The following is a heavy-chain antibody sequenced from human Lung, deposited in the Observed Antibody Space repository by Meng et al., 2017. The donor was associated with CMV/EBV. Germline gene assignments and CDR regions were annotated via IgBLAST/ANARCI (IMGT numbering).Heavy chain of an antibody. CDR2: ISSSSSYI. CDR3: ARVGPFDFWSGYSGPDSYNWFDP. CDR1: GFTFSSYG. V-gene: IGHV3-21*01. J-gene: IGHJ5*02. D-gene: IGHD3-3*01. Sequence: GGSLGLXCAASGFTFSSYGMNWVRQAPGKGLEWVSSISSSSSYIYYADSVKGRFTISRDNAKNSLYLQMNSLRAEDTAVYYCARVGPFDFWSGYSGPDSYNWFDPXGQGXLVTVSS.